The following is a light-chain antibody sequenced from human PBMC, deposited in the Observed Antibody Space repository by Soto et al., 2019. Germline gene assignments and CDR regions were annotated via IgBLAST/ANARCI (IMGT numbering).Light chain of an antibody. CDR1: SSDVGGYNY. CDR3: SSYTDSSNYV. Sequence: QSALTQPASVSGSPGQSITISCTGTSSDVGGYNYVSWYQQHPGKAPKLMIYQDTNRPSGVSNRFSGSRSGNTASLTISGLQAEDEADYYCSSYTDSSNYVFGTGTKVTVL. J-gene: IGLJ1*01. V-gene: IGLV2-14*01. CDR2: QDT.